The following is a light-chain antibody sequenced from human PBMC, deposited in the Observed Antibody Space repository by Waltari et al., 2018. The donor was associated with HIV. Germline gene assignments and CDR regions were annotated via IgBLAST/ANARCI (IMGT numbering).Light chain of an antibody. CDR2: DVS. V-gene: IGLV2-23*02. Sequence: QSALTQPASVSGFPGQSITISCTGSSRYVGSYNYVPWYQQHPGKAPKLLIYDVSNRPSGVSNRFSGSKSGNTASLTISGLQAEDEADYYCCSYAGSNTYLFGTGTEVTVL. CDR3: CSYAGSNTYL. J-gene: IGLJ1*01. CDR1: SRYVGSYNY.